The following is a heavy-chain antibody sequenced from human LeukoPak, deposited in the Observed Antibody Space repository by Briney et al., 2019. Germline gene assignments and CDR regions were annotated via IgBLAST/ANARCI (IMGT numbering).Heavy chain of an antibody. V-gene: IGHV4-61*01. Sequence: SETLSLTCAVSGGSVSSGSYYWSWIRQPPGKGLEWIGYIYYSGSTKYNPSLKSRVTISIDTSKNQFSLKLSSVTAADTAMYYCAGVVGGSYSMDVWGQGTTVTVSS. CDR2: IYYSGST. CDR1: GGSVSSGSYY. J-gene: IGHJ6*03. CDR3: AGVVGGSYSMDV. D-gene: IGHD1-26*01.